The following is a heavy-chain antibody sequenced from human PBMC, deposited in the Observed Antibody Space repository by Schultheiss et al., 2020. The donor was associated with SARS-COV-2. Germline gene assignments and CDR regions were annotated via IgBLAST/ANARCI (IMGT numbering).Heavy chain of an antibody. V-gene: IGHV3-23*01. J-gene: IGHJ6*02. CDR2: IRGSGGNT. CDR3: ASLGGDYGDYIYYYYGMDV. CDR1: GFTFNDYA. D-gene: IGHD4-17*01. Sequence: GGSLRLSCIVSGFTFNDYAMTWVRQAPGKGLEWVSVIRGSGGNTFYADSVKGRFIMTRDNSKNTLYLQMNSLRAEDTAVYYCASLGGDYGDYIYYYYGMDVWGQGTTVTVSS.